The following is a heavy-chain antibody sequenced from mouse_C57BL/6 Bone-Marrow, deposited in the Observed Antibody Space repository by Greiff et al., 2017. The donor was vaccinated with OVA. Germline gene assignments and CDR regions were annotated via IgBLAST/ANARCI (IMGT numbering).Heavy chain of an antibody. CDR2: IDPENGDT. CDR1: GFNIKDDY. V-gene: IGHV14-4*01. Sequence: VQLQQSGAELVRPGASVKLSCTASGFNIKDDYMHWVKQRPEQGLEWIGWIDPENGDTEYASKFQGKAPITADTSSNTAYLQLSSLTSEDTAVYYCTTDDYDGYFDVWGTGTTVTVSS. CDR3: TTDDYDGYFDV. J-gene: IGHJ1*03. D-gene: IGHD2-4*01.